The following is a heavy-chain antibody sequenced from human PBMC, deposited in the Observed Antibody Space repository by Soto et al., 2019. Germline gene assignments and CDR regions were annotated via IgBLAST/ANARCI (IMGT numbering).Heavy chain of an antibody. CDR3: ARDRRTDSSGYYPRVYDAFDI. CDR2: IYYSGST. Sequence: QVQLQESGPGLVKPSQTLSLTCTVSGGSISSGGYYWSWIRQHPGKGLEWIGYIYYSGSTYYNPSLKSRVTISVDTSKNQFSLKLSSVTAADTAVYYCARDRRTDSSGYYPRVYDAFDIWGQGTMVTVSS. D-gene: IGHD3-22*01. CDR1: GGSISSGGYY. V-gene: IGHV4-31*03. J-gene: IGHJ3*02.